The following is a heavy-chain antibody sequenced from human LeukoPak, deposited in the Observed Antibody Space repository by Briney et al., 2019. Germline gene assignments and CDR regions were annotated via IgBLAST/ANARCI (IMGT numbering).Heavy chain of an antibody. CDR3: ARGYRDWIR. CDR1: GFTFSNYW. CDR2: INQDGSQT. V-gene: IGHV3-7*01. J-gene: IGHJ4*02. D-gene: IGHD3/OR15-3a*01. Sequence: GGSLRLSCAASGFTFSNYWMTWVRQGPGEGLQWLTNINQDGSQTHVVDSVKGRFTISGDNAKNSLSLEMSGLRVEDPAVHYCARGYRDWIRWGQGTQFTVSS.